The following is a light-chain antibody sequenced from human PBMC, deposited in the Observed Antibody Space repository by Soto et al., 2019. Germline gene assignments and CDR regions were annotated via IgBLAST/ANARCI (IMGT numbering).Light chain of an antibody. J-gene: IGLJ3*02. CDR3: SSYTSSTRV. V-gene: IGLV2-14*01. Sequence: QSALTQPASVSGSPGQSITISCTGTSSDVGGYNYVSWYQQHPGKAPKLMIYEVSNRPSGVSNRFSGSKSGNTASLTISGLQAEDEADYCCSSYTSSTRVFGGGTQLTVL. CDR1: SSDVGGYNY. CDR2: EVS.